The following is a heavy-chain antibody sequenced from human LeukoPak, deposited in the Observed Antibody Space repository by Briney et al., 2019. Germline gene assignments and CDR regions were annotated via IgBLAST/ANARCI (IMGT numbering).Heavy chain of an antibody. CDR3: ASSDGKYFQH. Sequence: GASVKVSCKVSGYTLTELSMHWVRQAPGRGLEWMGGFDPEDGETIYAQKFQGRVTMTEDTSTDTAYLELSSLRSEDTAVYYCASSDGKYFQHWGQGTLVTVSS. CDR1: GYTLTELS. CDR2: FDPEDGET. J-gene: IGHJ1*01. V-gene: IGHV1-24*01. D-gene: IGHD1-1*01.